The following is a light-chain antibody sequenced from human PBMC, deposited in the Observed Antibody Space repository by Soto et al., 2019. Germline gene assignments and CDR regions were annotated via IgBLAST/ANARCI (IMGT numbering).Light chain of an antibody. CDR2: EVF. Sequence: SCTGTSSDVGSCDHVSWYQQRPGKAPKLVIYEVFKRPSGVPDRFSGAKSGNTASLTVSGLQAEDEADYYCTSCTSNYDLIFGGGTKVTVL. CDR3: TSCTSNYDLI. J-gene: IGLJ2*01. CDR1: SSDVGSCDH. V-gene: IGLV2-8*01.